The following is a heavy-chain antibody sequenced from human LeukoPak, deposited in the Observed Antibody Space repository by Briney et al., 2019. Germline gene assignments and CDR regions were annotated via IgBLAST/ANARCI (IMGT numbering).Heavy chain of an antibody. Sequence: ASVKVSCKPSGYTFKTSGITWVRQAPGQGLEWMGWISAQTGERHYAEKLQGRVTMTTDTSRSTGYMELKSLTSDDTAVYYCAREVWSRDIGSLFDYWGQGTLVIVSS. CDR2: ISAQTGER. CDR1: GYTFKTSG. CDR3: AREVWSRDIGSLFDY. J-gene: IGHJ4*02. D-gene: IGHD1-26*01. V-gene: IGHV1-18*04.